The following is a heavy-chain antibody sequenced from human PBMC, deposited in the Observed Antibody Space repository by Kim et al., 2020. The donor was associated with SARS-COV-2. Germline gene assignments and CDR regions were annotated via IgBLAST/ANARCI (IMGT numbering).Heavy chain of an antibody. CDR1: GGSISSYY. V-gene: IGHV4-59*01. D-gene: IGHD3-22*01. CDR3: ARGVGECYYDSSGYCYYFDY. CDR2: IYYSGST. J-gene: IGHJ4*02. Sequence: SDTLSLTCTVSGGSISSYYWSWIRQPPGKGLEWIGNIYYSGSTNYNPSLKSRVTISVDTSKNQFSLKLSSVTAADTAVYYCARGVGECYYDSSGYCYYFDYWGQGTLVTVSS.